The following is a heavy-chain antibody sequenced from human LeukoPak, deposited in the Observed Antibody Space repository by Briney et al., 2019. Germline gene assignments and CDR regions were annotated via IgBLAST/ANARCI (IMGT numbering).Heavy chain of an antibody. D-gene: IGHD3-16*01. V-gene: IGHV3-23*01. Sequence: GGSLRLSCAASGFTFSNFAMNWVRQAPGKGLEWVSVINTAGYTTYPDSVKGRFTISRDNSKNTLYLQMNRLRVEDAAIYYCAKDWGTGMGVHSYAPFAYWGQGTLVTVSS. CDR1: GFTFSNFA. J-gene: IGHJ4*02. CDR3: AKDWGTGMGVHSYAPFAY. CDR2: INTAGYT.